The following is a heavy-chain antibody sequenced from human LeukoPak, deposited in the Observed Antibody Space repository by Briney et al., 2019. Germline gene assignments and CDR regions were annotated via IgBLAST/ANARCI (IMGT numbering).Heavy chain of an antibody. D-gene: IGHD1-26*01. CDR3: AASRVVGAIRGTPDY. CDR2: VSGSGGSA. CDR1: GFTFSSYA. J-gene: IGHJ4*02. V-gene: IGHV3-23*01. Sequence: GGSLRLSCAASGFTFSSYAMSWVRQAPGKGLEWVSAVSGSGGSAYYADSVKGRFTISRDNSKNTLYLQMNSLRAEDTAVYYCAASRVVGAIRGTPDYWGQGTLVTVSS.